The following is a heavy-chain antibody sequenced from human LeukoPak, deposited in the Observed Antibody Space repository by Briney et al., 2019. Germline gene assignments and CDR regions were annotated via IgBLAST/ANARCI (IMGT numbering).Heavy chain of an antibody. J-gene: IGHJ4*02. Sequence: GGSLRLSCAASGFSASNNHVTCVRQAPGKGLEWGSVISNSGTTFYADSVKGRLTISRDNSRNMVYLQMNSLRAEDTAVYYCAGFGGNSFWGPGTLVTVSS. V-gene: IGHV3-66*01. CDR3: AGFGGNSF. D-gene: IGHD4-23*01. CDR2: ISNSGTT. CDR1: GFSASNNH.